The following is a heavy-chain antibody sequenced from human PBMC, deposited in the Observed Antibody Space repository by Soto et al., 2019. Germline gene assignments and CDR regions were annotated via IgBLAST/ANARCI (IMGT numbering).Heavy chain of an antibody. J-gene: IGHJ6*02. Sequence: QVQLRESGPGLVKPSETLSLTCNVSGGPISGYYWNWVRQPAGKGLEWIGRIYSAGTTDLNHSLKSRVIISVDTSSKQFSLKLISVTAADTAVYYCSANWRGAYAGLVDLWGQGTTVTVSS. D-gene: IGHD1-1*01. V-gene: IGHV4-4*07. CDR2: IYSAGTT. CDR3: SANWRGAYAGLVDL. CDR1: GGPISGYY.